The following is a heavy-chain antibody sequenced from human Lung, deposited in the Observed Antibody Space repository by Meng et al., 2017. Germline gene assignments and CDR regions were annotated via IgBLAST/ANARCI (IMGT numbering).Heavy chain of an antibody. V-gene: IGHV1-2*06. CDR1: GYPFTAYY. CDR2: INPNSGGT. Sequence: QVQLVQSGADVKKPGASLMVSCKASGYPFTAYYIHWVRQAPGQGLEWMGRINPNSGGTNFAQKFQGRVIMTRDTSISTAYMELSSLGFDDTAVYYCAKALGWGSSPDYWGQGILVTVSS. D-gene: IGHD2-21*01. CDR3: AKALGWGSSPDY. J-gene: IGHJ4*02.